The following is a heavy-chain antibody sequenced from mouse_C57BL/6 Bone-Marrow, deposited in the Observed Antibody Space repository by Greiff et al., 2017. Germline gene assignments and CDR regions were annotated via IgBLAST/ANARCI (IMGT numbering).Heavy chain of an antibody. V-gene: IGHV1-64*01. CDR2: IHPNSGST. CDR3: ARQGLLRFYYFDY. CDR1: GYTFTSYW. Sequence: VQLQQSGAELVKPGASVKLSCKASGYTFTSYWMHWVKQRPGQGLEWIGMIHPNSGSTNYNEKFKSKANLTVDKSSITAYMQHSSLTSEDSAVYDCARQGLLRFYYFDYWGQGTTLTVSS. J-gene: IGHJ2*01. D-gene: IGHD2-3*01.